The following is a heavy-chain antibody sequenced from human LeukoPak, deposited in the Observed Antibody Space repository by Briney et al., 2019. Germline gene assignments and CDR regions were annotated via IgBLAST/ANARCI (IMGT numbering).Heavy chain of an antibody. CDR2: IRYDGSNK. Sequence: PGGSLRLSCAASGFTFSSYGMHWVRQAPGKGLEWVAFIRYDGSNKYYADSVKGRFTISRDNSKNTLYLQMNSLRAEDTAVYCCAKDQGGYLPFDYWGQGTLVTVSS. J-gene: IGHJ4*02. CDR1: GFTFSSYG. CDR3: AKDQGGYLPFDY. D-gene: IGHD2-21*02. V-gene: IGHV3-30*02.